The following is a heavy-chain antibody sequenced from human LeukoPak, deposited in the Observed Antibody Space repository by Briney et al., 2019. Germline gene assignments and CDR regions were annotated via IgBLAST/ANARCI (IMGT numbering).Heavy chain of an antibody. V-gene: IGHV3-48*03. CDR1: GFTFSSYE. Sequence: GGSLRLSCAASGFTFSSYEMNWVRQAPGKGLEWVSYISSSGSTIYYADSVKGRFTISRDNAKNSLYLQMNSLRAEDTAVYYCARDLTRITMIVVAGDAYFDYWDQGTLVTVSS. J-gene: IGHJ4*02. CDR2: ISSSGSTI. CDR3: ARDLTRITMIVVAGDAYFDY. D-gene: IGHD3-22*01.